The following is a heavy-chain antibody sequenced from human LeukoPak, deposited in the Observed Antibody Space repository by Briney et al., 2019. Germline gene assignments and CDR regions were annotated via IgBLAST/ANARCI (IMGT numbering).Heavy chain of an antibody. D-gene: IGHD3-16*02. V-gene: IGHV3-30*18. CDR1: GFTFSSYG. J-gene: IGHJ4*02. CDR2: ISYDGSNK. CDR3: AKDSGDDYVWGSYRHLDY. Sequence: GGSLRLSCTASGFTFSSYGMHWVRQAPGKGLEWVAVISYDGSNKYYADSVKGRFTISRDNSKNTLYLQMNSLRAEDTAVYYCAKDSGDDYVWGSYRHLDYWGQGTLVTVSS.